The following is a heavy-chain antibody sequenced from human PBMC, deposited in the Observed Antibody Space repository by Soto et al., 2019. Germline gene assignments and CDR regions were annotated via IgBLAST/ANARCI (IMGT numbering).Heavy chain of an antibody. CDR2: ISSSSSYI. V-gene: IGHV3-21*01. CDR1: GFTFSSYS. CDR3: ARDSSDYYYGMDV. Sequence: PGGSLRLSCAASGFTFSSYSMNWVLQAPGKGLEWVSSISSSSSYIYYADSVKGRFTISRDNAKNSLYLQMNSLRAEDTAVYYCARDSSDYYYGMDVWGQVTTVTVSS. J-gene: IGHJ6*02.